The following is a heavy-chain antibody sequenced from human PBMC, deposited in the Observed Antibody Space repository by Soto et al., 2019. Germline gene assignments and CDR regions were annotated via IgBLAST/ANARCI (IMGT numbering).Heavy chain of an antibody. CDR3: ARVGGYSYNFDY. D-gene: IGHD5-18*01. CDR1: GFTFSSYS. Sequence: EVQLVESGGGLVKPGGSLRLSCAASGFTFSSYSMNWVRQAPGKGLEWVSSISSSSSYIYYADSVKGRFTISRDNAKNSLYLQMNSLRAEDTAVYYCARVGGYSYNFDYWGHATLVTVSS. J-gene: IGHJ4*01. V-gene: IGHV3-21*01. CDR2: ISSSSSYI.